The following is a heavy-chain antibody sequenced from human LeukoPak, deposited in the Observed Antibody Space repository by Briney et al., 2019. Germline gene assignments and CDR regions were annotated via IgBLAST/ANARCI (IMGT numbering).Heavy chain of an antibody. J-gene: IGHJ4*02. CDR2: IYYSGST. CDR1: GGSFSGYY. Sequence: SETLSLTCAVYGGSFSGYYWSWIRQPPGKGLEWIGSIYYSGSTYYNPSLKSRVTISVDTSKNQFSLKLSSVTAADTAVYYCAISIAVAGTFDSWGQGTLVTVSS. D-gene: IGHD6-19*01. V-gene: IGHV4-34*01. CDR3: AISIAVAGTFDS.